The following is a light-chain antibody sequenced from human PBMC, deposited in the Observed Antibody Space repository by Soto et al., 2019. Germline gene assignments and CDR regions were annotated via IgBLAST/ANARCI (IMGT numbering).Light chain of an antibody. V-gene: IGKV2D-29*02. CDR2: EVS. Sequence: VLTQHTLSLSVTPGQPASISCKSSQSLLHNGGETYLFWYLQKPGQSPQLLIYEVSNRFSGVPDRFSGSGSGTDFTLEISRVEAEDVGIYYCMQSTQLPPPFCQGTRLEIK. CDR1: QSLLHNGGETY. J-gene: IGKJ5*01. CDR3: MQSTQLPPP.